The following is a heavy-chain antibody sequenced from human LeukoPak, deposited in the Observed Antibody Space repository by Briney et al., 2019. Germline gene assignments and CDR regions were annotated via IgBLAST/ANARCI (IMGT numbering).Heavy chain of an antibody. CDR3: AANYDILTGYYRAGGAFDI. CDR2: INHSGST. D-gene: IGHD3-9*01. J-gene: IGHJ3*02. V-gene: IGHV4-34*01. CDR1: GGSFSGYY. Sequence: KSSETLSLTCAVYGGSFSGYYWSWIRQPPGKGLEWIGEINHSGSTNYNPSLKSRVTISVDTSKNQFSLKLSSVTAADTAVYYCAANYDILTGYYRAGGAFDIWGQGTMVTVSS.